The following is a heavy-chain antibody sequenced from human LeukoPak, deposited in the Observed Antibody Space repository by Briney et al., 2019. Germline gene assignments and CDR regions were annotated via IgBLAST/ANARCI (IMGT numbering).Heavy chain of an antibody. J-gene: IGHJ4*02. D-gene: IGHD5-24*01. CDR1: GYSLTSYW. Sequence: GESPKISRKGSGYSLTSYWIGWVRQMPGKGLEWMGIIYPGDSDTRYSPSFQGQVTLSADKSISTAYLQWSSLKASDTAMYYCARHSDRYNPDYWGQGTLVTVSS. CDR3: ARHSDRYNPDY. CDR2: IYPGDSDT. V-gene: IGHV5-51*01.